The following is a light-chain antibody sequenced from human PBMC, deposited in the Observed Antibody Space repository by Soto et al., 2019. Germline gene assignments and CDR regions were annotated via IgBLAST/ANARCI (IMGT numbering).Light chain of an antibody. CDR1: SSDVGAYNY. CDR2: EVT. J-gene: IGLJ2*01. CDR3: SSYTSTNHVV. V-gene: IGLV2-14*01. Sequence: QSALTQPASVSGSPGQSIIISCTGTSSDVGAYNYVSWYQQHPGKAPKLVIYEVTKRPSGDSNRFSGYKSSNTASLTISGLQAEDETDYYCSSYTSTNHVVFGGGTKLTVL.